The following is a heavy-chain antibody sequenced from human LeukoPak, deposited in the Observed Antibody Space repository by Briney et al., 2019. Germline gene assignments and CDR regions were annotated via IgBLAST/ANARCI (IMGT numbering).Heavy chain of an antibody. D-gene: IGHD3-10*01. Sequence: GESLRLSCAASGFTFRSYSMNWVRHAPGKGLEWVSLISSSSSYIYYADSVKGRFTISRDNAKNSLHLQMNSLRAEDTAVYYCARGGSGNYYTLFDYWGQGTLVTVSS. V-gene: IGHV3-21*01. J-gene: IGHJ4*02. CDR2: ISSSSSYI. CDR3: ARGGSGNYYTLFDY. CDR1: GFTFRSYS.